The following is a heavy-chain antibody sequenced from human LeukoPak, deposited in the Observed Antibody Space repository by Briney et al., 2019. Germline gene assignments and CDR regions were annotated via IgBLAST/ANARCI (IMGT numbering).Heavy chain of an antibody. CDR3: AAHDFWSGPLDY. CDR2: IYYSGST. Sequence: SETLSLTCTVSGGSISSYYWSWIRQPPGKGLEWIGYIYYSGSTYNSPSLKSRVTISVDTSKNQFSLKLTSVTAADTAVYYCAAHDFWSGPLDYWGQGTLVTVSS. V-gene: IGHV4-59*04. D-gene: IGHD3-3*01. J-gene: IGHJ4*02. CDR1: GGSISSYY.